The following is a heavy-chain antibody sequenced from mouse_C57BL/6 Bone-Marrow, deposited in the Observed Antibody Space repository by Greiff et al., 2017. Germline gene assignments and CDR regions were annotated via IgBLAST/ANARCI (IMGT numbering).Heavy chain of an antibody. CDR2: IHPNSGST. CDR1: GYTFTSYW. D-gene: IGHD4-1*01. V-gene: IGHV1-64*01. J-gene: IGHJ1*03. Sequence: QVQLQQPGAELVKPGASVKLSCKASGYTFTSYWMHWVKQRPGQGLEWIGMIHPNSGSTNYNEKFKSTATLTVDKSSSNASMQLLNLTSEDAAVYCYAYWAVWYFDVWGTGTTVTVSS. CDR3: AYWAVWYFDV.